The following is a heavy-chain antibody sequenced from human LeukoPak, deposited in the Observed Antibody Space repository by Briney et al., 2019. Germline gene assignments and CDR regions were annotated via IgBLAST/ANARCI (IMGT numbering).Heavy chain of an antibody. D-gene: IGHD2-8*01. CDR3: VRDIQWRFDP. J-gene: IGHJ5*02. V-gene: IGHV1-18*01. CDR1: GYIFTSYG. CDR2: ISTNEGNT. Sequence: ASLKLSCKASGYIFTSYGISWVRQAPGQGLEWMGWISTNEGNTNYVQRLQGRVTMTTDTSTSTAYMELRSLRSDDTAIYYCVRDIQWRFDPWGQGTLATVTS.